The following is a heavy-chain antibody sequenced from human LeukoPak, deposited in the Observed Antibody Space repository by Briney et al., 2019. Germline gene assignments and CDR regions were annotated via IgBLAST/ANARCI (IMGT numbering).Heavy chain of an antibody. V-gene: IGHV3-7*01. CDR2: INQDGSEK. J-gene: IGHJ4*02. CDR1: GFTFNNYW. D-gene: IGHD6-19*01. Sequence: PGGSLRLSCAASGFTFNNYWMSWVRQAPGKGLECVANINQDGSEKYYVDSGKGRFTISRDNARNSLYLQMNSLRAEDTAVYYCARSRQWLVPFDYWGQGTLLTVSS. CDR3: ARSRQWLVPFDY.